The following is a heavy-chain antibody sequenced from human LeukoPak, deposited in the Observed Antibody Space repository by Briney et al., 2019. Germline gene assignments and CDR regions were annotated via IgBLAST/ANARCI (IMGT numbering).Heavy chain of an antibody. D-gene: IGHD2-15*01. CDR2: ISAYNGNT. V-gene: IGHV1-18*01. CDR3: ARDRVHCSGGSCYSQAGDWFDP. J-gene: IGHJ5*02. CDR1: GYTFTSYG. Sequence: ASVKVSCKASGYTFTSYGISWVRQAPGQGLEWMGWISAYNGNTNYAQKLQGRVTMTTDTSTSTAYMELRSLRSDDTAVYYCARDRVHCSGGSCYSQAGDWFDPWGQGTLVTVSS.